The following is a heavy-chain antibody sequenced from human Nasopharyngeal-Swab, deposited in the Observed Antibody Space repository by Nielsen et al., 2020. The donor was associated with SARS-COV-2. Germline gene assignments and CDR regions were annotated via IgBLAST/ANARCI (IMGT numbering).Heavy chain of an antibody. J-gene: IGHJ5*02. Sequence: GESLKISCAASGFTFSSYGMHWVRQAPGKGLEWVAVISYDGSNKYYADSVKGRFTISRDNSKNTLYLQMNSLRAEDTAVYYCAKAFIVVVPAAQEWFDPWGQGTLVTVSS. V-gene: IGHV3-30*18. CDR3: AKAFIVVVPAAQEWFDP. CDR1: GFTFSSYG. D-gene: IGHD2-2*01. CDR2: ISYDGSNK.